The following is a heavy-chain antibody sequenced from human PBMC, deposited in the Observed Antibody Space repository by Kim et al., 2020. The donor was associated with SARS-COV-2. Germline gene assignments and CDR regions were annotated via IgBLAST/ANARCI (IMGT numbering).Heavy chain of an antibody. D-gene: IGHD3-9*01. V-gene: IGHV4-59*01. CDR3: ARDSVLRYFDWPIL. J-gene: IGHJ4*02. Sequence: NPALKSRVTISVDTSKNQFSLKLSSVTAADTAVYYCARDSVLRYFDWPILWGQGTLVTVSS.